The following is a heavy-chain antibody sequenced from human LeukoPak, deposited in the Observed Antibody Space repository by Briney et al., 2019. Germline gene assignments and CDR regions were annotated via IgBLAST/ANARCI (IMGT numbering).Heavy chain of an antibody. CDR3: ARLSHYDSSGYHDAFDI. D-gene: IGHD3-22*01. CDR1: GATFSSYA. CDR2: IIPIFGTA. J-gene: IGHJ3*02. V-gene: IGHV1-69*05. Sequence: ASVKVSCKASGATFSSYAISWVRQAPGQGLEWMGGIIPIFGTANYAQKFQGRVTITTDESTSTAYMELSSLRSEDTAVYYCARLSHYDSSGYHDAFDIWGQGTMVTVSS.